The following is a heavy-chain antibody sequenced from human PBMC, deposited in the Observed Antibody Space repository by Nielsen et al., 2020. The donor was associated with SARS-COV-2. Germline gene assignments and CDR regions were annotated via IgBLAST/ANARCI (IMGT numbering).Heavy chain of an antibody. CDR3: AKVAPTYIAAAAANY. D-gene: IGHD6-13*01. V-gene: IGHV3-23*01. J-gene: IGHJ4*02. CDR2: INSAGDVT. Sequence: GESLKISCAASGFTFRNYAMSWVRQAPGKGLEWVSSINSAGDVTYYTGSVKGRFTVSRDNSKSKVYLQMHSLRVEDSALYYCAKVAPTYIAAAAANYWGQGIVVTVSS. CDR1: GFTFRNYA.